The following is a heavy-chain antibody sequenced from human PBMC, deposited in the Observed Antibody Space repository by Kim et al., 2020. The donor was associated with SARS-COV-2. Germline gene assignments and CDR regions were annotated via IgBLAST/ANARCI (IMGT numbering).Heavy chain of an antibody. J-gene: IGHJ6*01. CDR1: GGSFSAYS. CDR3: ARGRAGVVPSPILGLGPYYYYYAMDV. D-gene: IGHD3-3*01. V-gene: IGHV4-34*01. CDR2: VNHSGIT. Sequence: SETLSLTCAVYGGSFSAYSWIWIRQAPGKGLEWIGEVNHSGITKYHPSLKSRVTISVDTYKNQFSLKLPSVTAADTAVFYCARGRAGVVPSPILGLGPYYYYYAMDVWGQGTTVTVSP.